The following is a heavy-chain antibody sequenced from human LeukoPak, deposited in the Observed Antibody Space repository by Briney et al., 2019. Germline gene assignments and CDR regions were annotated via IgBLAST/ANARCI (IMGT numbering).Heavy chain of an antibody. V-gene: IGHV4-39*01. D-gene: IGHD2/OR15-2a*01. CDR3: ARREENIKSAIDF. Sequence: PSETLSLTCSVSGGCVGRSSCYWEGIRQPPGKGLEWIGSIHYSGTTYYNPALNSRLFISVDMSKNQFSLSLSSVTAADTAVYYCARREENIKSAIDFWGKGSLVPVSS. CDR2: IHYSGTT. J-gene: IGHJ4*02. CDR1: GGCVGRSSCY.